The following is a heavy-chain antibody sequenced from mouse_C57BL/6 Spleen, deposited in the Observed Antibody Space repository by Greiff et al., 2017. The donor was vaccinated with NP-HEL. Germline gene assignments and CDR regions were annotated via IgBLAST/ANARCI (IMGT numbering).Heavy chain of an antibody. V-gene: IGHV1-72*01. Sequence: QVQLQQPGAELVKPGASVKLSCKASGYTFTSYWMHWVKQRPGRGLEWIGRIDPNSGGTKYNEKLKSKATLTVDNPSSQAYMQLSSLTSEDSAVYYCARGAGYGNYEGVFDYWGQGTTLTVSS. CDR3: ARGAGYGNYEGVFDY. CDR1: GYTFTSYW. D-gene: IGHD2-10*02. J-gene: IGHJ2*01. CDR2: IDPNSGGT.